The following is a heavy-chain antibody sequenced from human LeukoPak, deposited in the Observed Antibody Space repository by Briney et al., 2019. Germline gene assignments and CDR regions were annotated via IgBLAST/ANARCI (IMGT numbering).Heavy chain of an antibody. CDR1: GGTFTSYA. J-gene: IGHJ4*02. D-gene: IGHD3-22*01. CDR2: IITIFGTA. CDR3: ASNPTYYYDSSGYESQR. V-gene: IGHV1-69*05. Sequence: ASVKVSCKASGGTFTSYAISWVRQAPGQGIEWMGRIITIFGTANYAQKFQGRVPITTDDSTSTAYMELSSLISEDTAVYYCASNPTYYYDSSGYESQRWGQGTLVTVSS.